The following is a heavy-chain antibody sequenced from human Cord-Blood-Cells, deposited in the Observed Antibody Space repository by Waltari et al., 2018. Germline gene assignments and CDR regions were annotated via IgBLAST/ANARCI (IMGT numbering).Heavy chain of an antibody. D-gene: IGHD3-3*01. J-gene: IGHJ4*02. CDR2: ISAYNGNT. Sequence: QVQLVQSGAEVKKPGASVKVSCKASGYTFTSYGISWVRQAPGQGLEWMGWISAYNGNTNYAQKLQGRVTMTTGPSPSTADMELRSLRSDDTAVYYCARDQTYYDFWSGYYFDYWGQGTLVTVSS. CDR1: GYTFTSYG. V-gene: IGHV1-18*04. CDR3: ARDQTYYDFWSGYYFDY.